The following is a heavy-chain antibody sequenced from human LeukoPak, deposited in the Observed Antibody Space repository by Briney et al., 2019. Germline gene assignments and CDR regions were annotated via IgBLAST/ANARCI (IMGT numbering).Heavy chain of an antibody. CDR1: GFTFSSYA. CDR3: AKYYSISWHLFDY. V-gene: IGHV3-23*01. J-gene: IGHJ4*02. D-gene: IGHD6-13*01. Sequence: GGSLRLSCAASGFTFSSYAMSWVRQAPGKGLEWVSAISGSGGSTYYADSVKGWFTISRDNSKNTLYLQMNSLRAEDTAVYYCAKYYSISWHLFDYWGQGTLVTVSP. CDR2: ISGSGGST.